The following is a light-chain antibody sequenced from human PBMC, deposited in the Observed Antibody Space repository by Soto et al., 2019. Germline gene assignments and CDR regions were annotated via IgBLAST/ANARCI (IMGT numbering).Light chain of an antibody. CDR1: SSDVGGYNY. V-gene: IGLV2-14*01. CDR3: CSYTSISTYV. J-gene: IGLJ1*01. Sequence: QSALTQPASVSGSPGQSITISCTGTSSDVGGYNYVSWYQQHPGKAPKLMIFDVNNRPSGVSNRFSGSKSGNTASLTISGLQAEDEADYYCCSYTSISTYVFGTGTKLTVL. CDR2: DVN.